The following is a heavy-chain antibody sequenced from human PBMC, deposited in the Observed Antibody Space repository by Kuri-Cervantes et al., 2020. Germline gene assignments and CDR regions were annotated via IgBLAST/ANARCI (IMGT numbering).Heavy chain of an antibody. V-gene: IGHV3-33*01. D-gene: IGHD3-9*01. CDR2: IWYDGSNK. CDR1: GFTFSSYG. CDR3: ARDRYDILTGYYLWGGYGMDV. Sequence: GESLKISCAASGFTFSSYGMHWVRQAPGKGLEWVAVIWYDGSNKYYADFVKGRFTISRDNSKNTLYLQMNSLRAEDTAVYYCARDRYDILTGYYLWGGYGMDVWGQGTTVTVSS. J-gene: IGHJ6*02.